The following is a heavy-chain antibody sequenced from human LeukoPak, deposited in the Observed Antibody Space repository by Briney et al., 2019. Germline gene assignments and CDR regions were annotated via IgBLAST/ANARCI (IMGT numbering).Heavy chain of an antibody. CDR3: AKDRSYQQLGYFDY. J-gene: IGHJ4*02. V-gene: IGHV3-9*01. CDR1: GFTFSSYS. CDR2: ISWNSGSI. D-gene: IGHD6-13*01. Sequence: GGSLRLSCAASGFTFSSYSMNWVRQAPGKGLEWVSGISWNSGSIGYADSVKGRFTISRDNAKNSLYLQMNSLRAEDTALYYCAKDRSYQQLGYFDYWGQGTLVTVSS.